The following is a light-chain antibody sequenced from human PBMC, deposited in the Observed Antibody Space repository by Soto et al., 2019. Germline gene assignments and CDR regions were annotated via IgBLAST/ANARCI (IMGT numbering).Light chain of an antibody. V-gene: IGKV1-39*01. Sequence: IQLTQSPSSPPASVGARVTINCRASQSIASYLNWYQPTLGKAPKVLIDAASSLQSGAPSRFSGSGSGTEFTLTISSQQPADSATYDCQQSYSTPITFGQGTRLEIK. J-gene: IGKJ5*01. CDR2: AAS. CDR3: QQSYSTPIT. CDR1: QSIASY.